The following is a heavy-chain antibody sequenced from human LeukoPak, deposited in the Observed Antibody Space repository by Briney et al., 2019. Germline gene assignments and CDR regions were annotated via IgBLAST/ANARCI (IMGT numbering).Heavy chain of an antibody. CDR1: GGTFSSYA. V-gene: IGHV1-69*06. CDR2: IIPIFGTA. Sequence: GASVKVSCKASGGTFSSYAISWVRQAPGQGLEWMGGIIPIFGTANYAQKFQGRVTITADKSTSTAYMELSSLRSEDTAVYYCASSAGPRVPFTMVRGVIRNWGQGTLVTVSS. J-gene: IGHJ4*02. CDR3: ASSAGPRVPFTMVRGVIRN. D-gene: IGHD3-10*01.